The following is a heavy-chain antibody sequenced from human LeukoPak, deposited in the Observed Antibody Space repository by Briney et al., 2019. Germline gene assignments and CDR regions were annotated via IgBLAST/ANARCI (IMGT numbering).Heavy chain of an antibody. V-gene: IGHV3-7*01. CDR2: IKQDGSEK. CDR1: GFSFSSYW. J-gene: IGHJ6*03. Sequence: GGSLRLSCVVSGFSFSSYWMNWVRQAPGKGLEWVANIKQDGSEKYYVDSVKGRFTISRDNAKNSLYLQMNNLRAEDTAVYYCARSVYSYGPNNYYYMDVWGKGTTVTVSS. CDR3: ARSVYSYGPNNYYYMDV. D-gene: IGHD5-18*01.